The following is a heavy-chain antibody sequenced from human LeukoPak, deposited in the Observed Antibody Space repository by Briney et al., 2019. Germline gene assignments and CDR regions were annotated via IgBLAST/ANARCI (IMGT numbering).Heavy chain of an antibody. CDR2: IKQDGSEK. CDR1: GFTFSSYW. V-gene: IGHV3-7*01. Sequence: PGGSLRLSCAASGFTFSSYWMSWVRQAPGKGLEWVANIKQDGSEKYYVDSVKGRFTISRDNAKNSLYLQMNSLRAEDTAVYYCARESSLQLILFDYWGQGTLATVSS. D-gene: IGHD6-6*01. CDR3: ARESSLQLILFDY. J-gene: IGHJ4*02.